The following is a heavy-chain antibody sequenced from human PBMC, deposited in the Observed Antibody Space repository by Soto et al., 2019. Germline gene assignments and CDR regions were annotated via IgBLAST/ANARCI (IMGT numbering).Heavy chain of an antibody. CDR2: IHRDGSST. V-gene: IGHV3-74*01. CDR1: GLTFSSYW. D-gene: IGHD2-21*02. CDR3: AIDGAYCGGDCYSPRDFDL. Sequence: EVQLVESGGGLVQPGGSLRLSCEASGLTFSSYWMHWVRQAPGKGLVWVSRIHRDGSSTSYADSVKGRFTISRDNAKNPLDLQMNGLRPEYTAVYYCAIDGAYCGGDCYSPRDFDLWGRGTLVTVSS. J-gene: IGHJ2*01.